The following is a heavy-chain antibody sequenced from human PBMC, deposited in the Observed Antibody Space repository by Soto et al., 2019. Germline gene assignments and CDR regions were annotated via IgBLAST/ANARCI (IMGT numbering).Heavy chain of an antibody. V-gene: IGHV1-46*01. Sequence: ASVKVSCKASGYTFTDYYMHWVRQAPGQGLEWMGLINPSDTSTTYAQKFQSRVIMTRDTSTSTVYMELSSLRSEDTAVYYCARDVAVAGTGNWFDPWGQGTLVTVSS. CDR2: INPSDTST. CDR1: GYTFTDYY. D-gene: IGHD6-19*01. CDR3: ARDVAVAGTGNWFDP. J-gene: IGHJ5*02.